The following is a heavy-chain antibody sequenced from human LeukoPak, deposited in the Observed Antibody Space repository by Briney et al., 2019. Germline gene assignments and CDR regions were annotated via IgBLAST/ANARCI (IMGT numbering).Heavy chain of an antibody. V-gene: IGHV3-21*01. CDR3: ARVRSPRYFDY. CDR1: GFTFSSSG. J-gene: IGHJ4*02. CDR2: ISSGSSNI. Sequence: GGSLRLSCAASGFTFSSSGMNWVRQAPGKGLEWVSSISSGSSNIYYADSVKGRFTISRDNAKNSLYLQMNSLRAEDTAVYYCARVRSPRYFDYWGQGTLVTVSS.